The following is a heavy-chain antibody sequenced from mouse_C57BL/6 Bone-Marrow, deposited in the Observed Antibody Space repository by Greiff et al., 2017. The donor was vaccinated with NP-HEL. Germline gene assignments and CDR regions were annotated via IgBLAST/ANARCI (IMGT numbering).Heavy chain of an antibody. V-gene: IGHV1-18*01. Sequence: VQLQQSGPELVKPGASVKIPCKASGYTFTDYNMDWVKQSHGKSLEWIGDINPNNGGTIYNQKFKGKATLTVDKSSSTAYMELRSLTSEDTAVYYCASRGYSNPFAYWGQGTLVTVSA. D-gene: IGHD2-5*01. CDR3: ASRGYSNPFAY. CDR1: GYTFTDYN. CDR2: INPNNGGT. J-gene: IGHJ3*01.